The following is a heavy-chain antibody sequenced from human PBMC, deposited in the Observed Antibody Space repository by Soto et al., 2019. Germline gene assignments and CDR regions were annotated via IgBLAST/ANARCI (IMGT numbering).Heavy chain of an antibody. CDR1: GFTFSSYW. V-gene: IGHV3-74*01. Sequence: EVPLVESGGGLVQPGGSLRLSCADSGFTFSSYWMHWVRQAPGKGLVWVSRINSDGSSTSYADSVKGRFTISRDNAKNTLYLQMNSLRVEDTAVYYCARQLLYHYYDMDVWGQGTTVTVSS. D-gene: IGHD2-2*01. CDR3: ARQLLYHYYDMDV. CDR2: INSDGSST. J-gene: IGHJ6*02.